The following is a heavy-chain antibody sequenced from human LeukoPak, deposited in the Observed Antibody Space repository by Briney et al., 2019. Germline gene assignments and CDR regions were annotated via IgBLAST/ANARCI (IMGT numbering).Heavy chain of an antibody. CDR1: GFTFSNYT. CDR2: TSYDATNK. J-gene: IGHJ6*04. Sequence: GGSLRLSCAASGFTFSNYTMHWVRQAPGKGLEWVAVTSYDATNKYYADSVKGRFTISRDNSKNTLYLQMNSLRAADKAAYYCARVGSSWSKYSYYYGMDVWGKGTTVTVSS. D-gene: IGHD6-13*01. V-gene: IGHV3-30*04. CDR3: ARVGSSWSKYSYYYGMDV.